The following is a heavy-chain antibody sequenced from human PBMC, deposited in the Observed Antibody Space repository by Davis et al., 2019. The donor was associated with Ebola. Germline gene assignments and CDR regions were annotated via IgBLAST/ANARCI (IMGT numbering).Heavy chain of an antibody. CDR2: IIPIFGTA. V-gene: IGHV1-69*13. CDR1: GGTFSSYA. CDR3: ARGLRFLEWLEYYYGMDV. Sequence: VKVSCKASGGTFSSYAISWVRQAPGQGLEWMGGIIPIFGTANYAQKFQGRVTITADESTSTAYMELSSLRSEDTAVYYCARGLRFLEWLEYYYGMDVWGQGTTVTVSS. D-gene: IGHD3-3*01. J-gene: IGHJ6*02.